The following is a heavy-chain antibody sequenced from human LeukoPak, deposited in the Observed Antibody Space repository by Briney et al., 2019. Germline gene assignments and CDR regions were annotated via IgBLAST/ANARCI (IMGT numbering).Heavy chain of an antibody. CDR2: IYTSGST. V-gene: IGHV4-4*07. J-gene: IGHJ4*02. CDR3: ATGGSYFLY. CDR1: GDSTSSYY. Sequence: PSETLSLICTVSGDSTSSYYWSWIRQPAGKGLEWIGRIYTSGSTNYNPSLKCRVTMSVDTSKNQFSLKLTSVTAADTAVYYCATGGSYFLYWGRGTLVTVSS. D-gene: IGHD2-8*02.